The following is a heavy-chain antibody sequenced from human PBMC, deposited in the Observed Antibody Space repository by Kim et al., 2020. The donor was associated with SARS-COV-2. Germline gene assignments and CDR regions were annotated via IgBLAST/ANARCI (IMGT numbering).Heavy chain of an antibody. J-gene: IGHJ4*02. CDR3: AITPDGGKYYFDY. D-gene: IGHD2-15*01. Sequence: YADSVKVRCTISRDNSKNTLYLQMNSLRAEDTAVYYCAITPDGGKYYFDYWGQGTLVTVSS. V-gene: IGHV3-66*01.